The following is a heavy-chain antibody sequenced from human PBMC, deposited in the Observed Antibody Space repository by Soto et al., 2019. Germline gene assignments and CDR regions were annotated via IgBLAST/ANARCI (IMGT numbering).Heavy chain of an antibody. CDR2: ISSSGSTI. J-gene: IGHJ4*02. D-gene: IGHD3-9*01. Sequence: GGYLRLSCAASGFTFSDYYMSWIRQAPGKGLEWVSYISSSGSTIYYADSVKGRFTISRDNANISLYLQMNSLRAEDTVVYYCSRVQSDINDYWGQGTLVTVSS. CDR3: SRVQSDINDY. CDR1: GFTFSDYY. V-gene: IGHV3-11*01.